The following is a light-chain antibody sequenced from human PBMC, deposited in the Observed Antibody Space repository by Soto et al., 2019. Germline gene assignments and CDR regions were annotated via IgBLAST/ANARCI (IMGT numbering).Light chain of an antibody. V-gene: IGKV1-5*03. J-gene: IGKJ1*01. Sequence: DVQITHSPASLAASVVYRGTITCRASQSISSWLAWYQKKPGKAPKLLIYKASSLESGVPSRFSGSGSGTEFTLTISSLQPDDFATYYCQQYNSYTFGQGTKVDIK. CDR1: QSISSW. CDR3: QQYNSYT. CDR2: KAS.